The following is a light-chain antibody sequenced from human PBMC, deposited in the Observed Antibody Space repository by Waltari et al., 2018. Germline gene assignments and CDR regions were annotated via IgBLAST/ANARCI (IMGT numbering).Light chain of an antibody. CDR2: WAS. V-gene: IGKV4-1*01. J-gene: IGKJ4*01. CDR1: QTILYSSNNKNY. Sequence: DIVMTQSPDSLTVSLGERATVNCKSSQTILYSSNNKNYLAWYQQRPGQPPKLLIYWASTRESGVPDRFSGSGAGTDFTLTISSLQVEDVAVYYCQQYYSTPLTFGGGTK. CDR3: QQYYSTPLT.